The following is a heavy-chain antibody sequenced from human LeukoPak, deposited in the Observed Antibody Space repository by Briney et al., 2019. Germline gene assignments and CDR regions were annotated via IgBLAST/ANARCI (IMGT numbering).Heavy chain of an antibody. D-gene: IGHD6-19*01. J-gene: IGHJ3*01. CDR3: ARHFSSGWPLEALDV. Sequence: GASVKVSCKASGFTFTTYAFSWVRQAPGQGLEWMGWISARNGNTNYAQKLQGRVTMTTDTSTNTAYMELRSLRFDDTAVYYCARHFSSGWPLEALDVWGQGTLVTVSS. CDR1: GFTFTTYA. CDR2: ISARNGNT. V-gene: IGHV1-18*01.